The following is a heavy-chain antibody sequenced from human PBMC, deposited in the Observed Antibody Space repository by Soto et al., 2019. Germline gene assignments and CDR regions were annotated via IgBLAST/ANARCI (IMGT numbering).Heavy chain of an antibody. CDR1: GYTFTSYG. D-gene: IGHD3-10*01. Sequence: QVQLVQSGAEVKKPGASVKVSCKASGYTFTSYGISWLRQAPGQGLEWMGWISAYNGNTNYAQKLQGRVTMTTDTSTCTAYMELRSLRSDDTAVYYCARTEYYYGSGCYYEDVWGQGTTVTVSS. CDR2: ISAYNGNT. CDR3: ARTEYYYGSGCYYEDV. J-gene: IGHJ6*02. V-gene: IGHV1-18*01.